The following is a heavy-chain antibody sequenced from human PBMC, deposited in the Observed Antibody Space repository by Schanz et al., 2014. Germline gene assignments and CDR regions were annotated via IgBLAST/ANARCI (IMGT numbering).Heavy chain of an antibody. CDR1: GFTYSSYW. J-gene: IGHJ6*02. D-gene: IGHD1-26*01. CDR2: IDTAGSYT. Sequence: EVQLVESGGGLVQPGGSLRLSCAASGFTYSSYWMHWVRQAPGKGLVWVSTIDTAGSYTSYVDSVKGRFTISRDNSKNSLYLQMNSLRTEDTALYYCAKDSRGSSFDMDVWGQGTTVTVSS. CDR3: AKDSRGSSFDMDV. V-gene: IGHV3-74*01.